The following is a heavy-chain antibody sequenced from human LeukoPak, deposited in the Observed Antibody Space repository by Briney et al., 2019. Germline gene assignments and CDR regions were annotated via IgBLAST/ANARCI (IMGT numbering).Heavy chain of an antibody. D-gene: IGHD3-10*01. J-gene: IGHJ4*02. V-gene: IGHV4-39*02. CDR3: AANSADYNTLGSSYKV. CDR1: SASITSSPYY. CDR2: ISYSGTT. Sequence: SETLSLTCTVSSASITSSPYYWGWIRQSPGKGLEWIGSISYSGTTYYNPSLLSRVTISVDTSKNHFSLKLSSVTAADTAVYYCAANSADYNTLGSSYKVWGQGTLVTVSS.